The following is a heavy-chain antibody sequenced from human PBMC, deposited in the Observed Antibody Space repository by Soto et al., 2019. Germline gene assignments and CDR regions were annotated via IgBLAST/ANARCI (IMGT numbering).Heavy chain of an antibody. J-gene: IGHJ6*03. Sequence: WASVKVSCKASGYTFTSYYMHWVRQAPGQGLEWMGIINPSGGSTSYAQKFQGRVTMTRDTSTSTVYMELSSLRSEDTAVYYCGRDPRVVGDYYYREQQLVYYYYYYMDVGGKGTTVTVSS. V-gene: IGHV1-46*03. CDR1: GYTFTSYY. CDR2: INPSGGST. CDR3: GRDPRVVGDYYYREQQLVYYYYYYMDV. D-gene: IGHD6-13*01.